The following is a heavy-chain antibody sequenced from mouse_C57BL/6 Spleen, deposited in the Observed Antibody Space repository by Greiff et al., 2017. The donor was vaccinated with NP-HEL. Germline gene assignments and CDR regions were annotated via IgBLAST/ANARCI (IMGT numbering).Heavy chain of an antibody. CDR3: ARLDGSSPYYFDY. Sequence: VHVKQSGAELVKPGASVKLSCTASGFNIKDYYMHWVKQRTEQGLEWIGRIDPEDGETKYAPKFQGKATITADTSSNTAYLQLSSLTSEDTAVYYCARLDGSSPYYFDYWGQGTTLTVSS. D-gene: IGHD1-1*01. J-gene: IGHJ2*01. CDR2: IDPEDGET. CDR1: GFNIKDYY. V-gene: IGHV14-2*01.